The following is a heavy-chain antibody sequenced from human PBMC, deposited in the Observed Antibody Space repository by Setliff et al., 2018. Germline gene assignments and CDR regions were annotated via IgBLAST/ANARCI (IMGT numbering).Heavy chain of an antibody. CDR2: MSLDETDK. CDR3: ARKSQVGSDVFDI. J-gene: IGHJ3*02. D-gene: IGHD1-26*01. CDR1: GFTFTNYI. V-gene: IGHV3-30-3*01. Sequence: LRLSCAASGFTFTNYIIHWVRQAPGKGLEWVAVMSLDETDKYYADSVKGRFTISRDNAKNSLYLQMNSLRAEDTAVYYCARKSQVGSDVFDIWGQGTMVTVSS.